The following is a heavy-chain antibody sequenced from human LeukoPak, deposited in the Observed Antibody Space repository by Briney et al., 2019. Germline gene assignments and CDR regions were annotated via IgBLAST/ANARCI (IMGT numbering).Heavy chain of an antibody. CDR2: IQSFSLTI. V-gene: IGHV3-48*04. D-gene: IGHD6-19*01. CDR1: GFSFSDYN. Sequence: GGSLTLSCAASGFSFSDYNMNWVRQVPGKGLEWGSYIQSFSLTIYYLDSVKGRFTISRDNAKNSLFLQMNSLRVEDTAVYYCARGLYRYSSGWHFDYWGQGILVTVSS. J-gene: IGHJ4*02. CDR3: ARGLYRYSSGWHFDY.